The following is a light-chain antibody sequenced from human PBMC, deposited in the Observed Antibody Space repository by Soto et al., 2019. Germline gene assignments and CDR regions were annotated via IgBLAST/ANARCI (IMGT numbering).Light chain of an antibody. Sequence: LSPGERATLSCRASQSVSSSYLAWYQQKPGQAPRLLIYGASSRATGIPDRFSGSGSGTDFTLTISRLEPEDFAVYYCQQYGSSPRTFGQGTKVDIK. CDR3: QQYGSSPRT. CDR2: GAS. V-gene: IGKV3-20*01. CDR1: QSVSSSY. J-gene: IGKJ1*01.